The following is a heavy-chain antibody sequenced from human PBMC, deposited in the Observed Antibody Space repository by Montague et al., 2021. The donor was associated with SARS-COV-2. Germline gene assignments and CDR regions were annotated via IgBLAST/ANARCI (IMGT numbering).Heavy chain of an antibody. CDR2: INHSGTT. Sequence: SETLSLTCTLYYGSFSGYYWSWIRQAPGKGLEWIGEINHSGTTNYNPSLKSRVTMSVDTSKNQFSLNQTSVSAADTAVYYCARGNPFGVVTNEYYYYYYGMDVWGQGTTVTVSS. J-gene: IGHJ6*02. V-gene: IGHV4-34*01. D-gene: IGHD3-3*01. CDR3: ARGNPFGVVTNEYYYYYYGMDV. CDR1: YGSFSGYY.